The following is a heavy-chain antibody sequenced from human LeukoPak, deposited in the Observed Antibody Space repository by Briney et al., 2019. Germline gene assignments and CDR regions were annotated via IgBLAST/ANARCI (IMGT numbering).Heavy chain of an antibody. CDR3: ARGIQLDGCDAFDI. Sequence: PSQTLSLTCAVSGGSISSGGYSWSWIRQPPGKGLEWIGYIYHSGSTYYNPSLKSRVTISVDRSKNQFSLKLSSVTAADTAVYYCARGIQLDGCDAFDIWGXGTXVTXSS. D-gene: IGHD5-18*01. CDR1: GGSISSGGYS. J-gene: IGHJ3*02. CDR2: IYHSGST. V-gene: IGHV4-30-2*01.